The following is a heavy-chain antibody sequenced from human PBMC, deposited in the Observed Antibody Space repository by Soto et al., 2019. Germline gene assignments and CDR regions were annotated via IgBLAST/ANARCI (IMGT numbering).Heavy chain of an antibody. J-gene: IGHJ3*02. Sequence: ASVKVSCKASGGTFSSYAIIWVRQAPGQGLEWMGGIIPIFGTANYAQKFQGRVTITADESTSTAYMELSSLRAEDTAVYYCARSTDCGGDCYHDAFDIWGQGTMVTVSS. V-gene: IGHV1-69*13. CDR2: IIPIFGTA. CDR1: GGTFSSYA. CDR3: ARSTDCGGDCYHDAFDI. D-gene: IGHD2-21*02.